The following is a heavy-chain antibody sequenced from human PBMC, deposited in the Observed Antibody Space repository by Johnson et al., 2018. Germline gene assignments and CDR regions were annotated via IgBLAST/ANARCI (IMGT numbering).Heavy chain of an antibody. D-gene: IGHD2-2*01. CDR3: ARYGYGSPAGYYYYGMDV. J-gene: IGHJ6*02. CDR1: GFAFSSYS. V-gene: IGHV3-21*01. CDR2: ISSTSTYI. Sequence: VQLVESGGGLVKPGGSRRLSCAASGFAFSSYSMNWVRQAPGKGLEWVSYISSTSTYIYYADALEGRFTISRDNSKNSLYRQMNSLRAEDTALDYCARYGYGSPAGYYYYGMDVWGQGTTVTVSS.